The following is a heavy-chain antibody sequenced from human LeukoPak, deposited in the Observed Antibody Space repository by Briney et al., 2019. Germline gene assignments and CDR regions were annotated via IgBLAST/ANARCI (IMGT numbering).Heavy chain of an antibody. Sequence: GASVKVSCKASGYTFTSYDINWVRQATGQGLEWTGGMNPNSGNTGYAQKFQGRVTMTRNTSISTAYMELSSLRSEDTAVYYCARGGASSSYYYYYYMDVWGKGTTVTVSS. V-gene: IGHV1-8*01. D-gene: IGHD6-13*01. CDR1: GYTFTSYD. CDR3: ARGGASSSYYYYYYMDV. J-gene: IGHJ6*03. CDR2: MNPNSGNT.